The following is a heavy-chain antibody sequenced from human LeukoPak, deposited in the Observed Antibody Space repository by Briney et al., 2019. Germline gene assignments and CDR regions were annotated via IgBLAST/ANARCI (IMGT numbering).Heavy chain of an antibody. Sequence: GGSLRLSCAASGFIFSDHWMTWVRQAPGKGLEWVAHIKQDGGEKYFVDSVKGRFTISRDNAKNLVYLQMSSLRAEDTAVYYCARGWNYAFRFDNWGQGTLVTVST. J-gene: IGHJ4*02. D-gene: IGHD1-7*01. V-gene: IGHV3-7*01. CDR2: IKQDGGEK. CDR1: GFIFSDHW. CDR3: ARGWNYAFRFDN.